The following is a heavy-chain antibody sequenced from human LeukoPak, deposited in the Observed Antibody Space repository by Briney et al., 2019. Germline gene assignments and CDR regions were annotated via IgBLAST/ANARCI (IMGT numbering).Heavy chain of an antibody. V-gene: IGHV3-74*01. J-gene: IGHJ4*02. CDR3: ARHRSGYYADF. Sequence: GGSLRLSCAASGFTFSSYAMSWVRQAPGKGLVWVSRISSDGSSTTYADSVEGRFTISRDNAKNTLYLQMNSLRAEDTAVYYCARHRSGYYADFWGQGTLVTVSS. CDR2: ISSDGSST. D-gene: IGHD3-22*01. CDR1: GFTFSSYA.